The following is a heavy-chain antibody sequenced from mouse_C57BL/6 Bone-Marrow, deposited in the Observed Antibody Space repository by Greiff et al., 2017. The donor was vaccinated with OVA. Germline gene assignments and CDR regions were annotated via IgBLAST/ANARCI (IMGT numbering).Heavy chain of an antibody. D-gene: IGHD1-1*01. J-gene: IGHJ1*03. CDR2: IYIGNGYT. CDR1: GYTFTSYG. V-gene: IGHV1-58*01. CDR3: ASDLDYYGSSEDWYFDV. Sequence: VHVKQSGAELVRPGSSVKMSCKTSGYTFTSYGINWVKQRPGQGLEWIGYIYIGNGYTEYNEKFKGKATLTSDTSSSTAYMQLSSLTSEDSAIYFCASDLDYYGSSEDWYFDVWGTGTTVTVSS.